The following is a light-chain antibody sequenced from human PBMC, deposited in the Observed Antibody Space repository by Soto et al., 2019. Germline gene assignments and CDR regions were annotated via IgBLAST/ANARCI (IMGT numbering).Light chain of an antibody. V-gene: IGKV3-20*01. CDR3: QQYGSSSVT. CDR1: QSVNSNF. CDR2: YAS. J-gene: IGKJ5*01. Sequence: EIVITQSPATLSVSPGERATLTCRASQSVNSNFLAWYQQNPGQAPRLLIYYASSRATGIPDRFSGSGSGTDFTLTISRLETEDFAMYYCQQYGSSSVTVGQGTRREIK.